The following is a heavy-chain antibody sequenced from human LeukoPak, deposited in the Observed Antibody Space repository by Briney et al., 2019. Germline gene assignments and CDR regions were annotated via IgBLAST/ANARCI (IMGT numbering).Heavy chain of an antibody. V-gene: IGHV4-59*01. CDR3: ARVRITMVRGIFAWFDP. Sequence: SETLSLTCTVSGGSISSYYWSWIRQPPGKGLEWIGYIYYSGSTNYNPSLKSRVTISVDTSKNQFSLKLSSVTAADTAVYYCARVRITMVRGIFAWFDPWGQGTLVTVSS. D-gene: IGHD3-10*01. CDR2: IYYSGST. CDR1: GGSISSYY. J-gene: IGHJ5*02.